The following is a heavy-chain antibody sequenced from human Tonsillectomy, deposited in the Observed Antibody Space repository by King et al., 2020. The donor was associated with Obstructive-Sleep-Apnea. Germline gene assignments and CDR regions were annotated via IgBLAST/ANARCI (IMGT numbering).Heavy chain of an antibody. CDR2: ISSSGSAI. CDR3: ARKEETYTNWFDP. J-gene: IGHJ5*02. V-gene: IGHV3-48*04. CDR1: GFTFSTYS. Sequence: VQLVESGGGLVQPGGSLRLSCAASGFTFSTYSMNWVRQAPGKGLEWISYISSSGSAIFHADSVKGRFTISRDNAKTSLYLQMNSLRAEDTAVYYCARKEETYTNWFDPWGQGTLVTVSS. D-gene: IGHD4-11*01.